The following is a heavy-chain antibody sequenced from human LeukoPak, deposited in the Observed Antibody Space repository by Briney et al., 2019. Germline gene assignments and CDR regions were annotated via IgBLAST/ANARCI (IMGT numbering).Heavy chain of an antibody. J-gene: IGHJ3*02. CDR2: IYHSGSA. CDR1: GGSISSGGYS. D-gene: IGHD4-17*01. CDR3: ARGFDYGDAFDI. Sequence: PSETLSLTCAVSGGSISSGGYSWSWIRQPPGKGLEWIGYIYHSGSAYYNPPLKSRVTISVDRSKNQFSLKLSSVTAADTAVYYCARGFDYGDAFDIWGQGTMVTVSS. V-gene: IGHV4-30-2*01.